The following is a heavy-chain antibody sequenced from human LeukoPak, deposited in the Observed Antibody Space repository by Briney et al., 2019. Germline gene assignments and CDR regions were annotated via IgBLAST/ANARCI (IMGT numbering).Heavy chain of an antibody. Sequence: PGGSLRLSCAASGFTVSSNYMSWVRQAPGKGLEWVSVIYSGGSTYYADSVKGRFTISRDNSKNTLYLQMNSLRAEDTAVYYCARVRYSYGYLDAFDIWGQGIMVTVSS. CDR1: GFTVSSNY. CDR2: IYSGGST. J-gene: IGHJ3*02. CDR3: ARVRYSYGYLDAFDI. D-gene: IGHD5-18*01. V-gene: IGHV3-66*01.